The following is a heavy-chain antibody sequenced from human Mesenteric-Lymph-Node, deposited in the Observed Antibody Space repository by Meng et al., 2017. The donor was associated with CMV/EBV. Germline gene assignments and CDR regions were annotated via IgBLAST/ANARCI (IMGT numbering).Heavy chain of an antibody. D-gene: IGHD2-2*01. J-gene: IGHJ6*02. V-gene: IGHV4-34*01. Sequence: GSLRLSCSVSGGSISSYYWNWIRQPPGKGLEWIGEINHSGSTNYNPSLKSRVTISVDTSKNQFSLKLSSVTAADTAVYYCARGYCSSTSCYRAYYYYYGMDVWGQGTTVTVSS. CDR1: GGSISSYY. CDR2: INHSGST. CDR3: ARGYCSSTSCYRAYYYYYGMDV.